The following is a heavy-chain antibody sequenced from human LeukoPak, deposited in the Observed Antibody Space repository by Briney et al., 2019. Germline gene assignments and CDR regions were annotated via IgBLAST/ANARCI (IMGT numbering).Heavy chain of an antibody. CDR3: GTVFDH. CDR2: IDIDGTGT. V-gene: IGHV3-74*01. J-gene: IGHJ4*02. Sequence: GGSLRLSCAASGFTFSSYAMSWVRQAPGKGLVWVSRIDIDGTGTSYADSVKGRFTISRDNAKNTVSLQMNSLKAEDTAVYYCGTVFDHWGPGILVTVSS. CDR1: GFTFSSYA.